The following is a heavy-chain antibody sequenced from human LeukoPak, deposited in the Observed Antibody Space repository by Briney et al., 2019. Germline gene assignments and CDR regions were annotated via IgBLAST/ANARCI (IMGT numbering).Heavy chain of an antibody. Sequence: PGGSPRLSCAASGFSFSSYSMHWVRQAPGKGLEWVSSISGRSDGPYYADSVKGRFTTSRDNSKSTVYLQINNVRAEDAAVYYCAKDPLNYGGHYFDNWGQGTRVTVSS. CDR2: ISGRSDGP. CDR1: GFSFSSYS. CDR3: AKDPLNYGGHYFDN. V-gene: IGHV3-23*01. D-gene: IGHD4-23*01. J-gene: IGHJ4*02.